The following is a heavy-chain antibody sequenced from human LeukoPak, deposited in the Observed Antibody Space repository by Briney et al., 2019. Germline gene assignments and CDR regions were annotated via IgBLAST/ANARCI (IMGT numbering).Heavy chain of an antibody. Sequence: GGSLRLSCAASGFTFSSYAMHWIRQAPGKGLEWVAVISYDGSNKYYADSVKGRFTISRDNSKNTLYLQMNSLRAEDTAVYYCVRDGRGYSSGCFDYWGQGTLVTVPS. CDR2: ISYDGSNK. D-gene: IGHD6-19*01. CDR1: GFTFSSYA. CDR3: VRDGRGYSSGCFDY. V-gene: IGHV3-30*04. J-gene: IGHJ4*02.